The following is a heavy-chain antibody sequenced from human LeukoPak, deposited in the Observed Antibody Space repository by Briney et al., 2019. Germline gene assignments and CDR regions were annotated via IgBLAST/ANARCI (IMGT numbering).Heavy chain of an antibody. D-gene: IGHD1-1*01. CDR1: GYSFTDYY. CDR2: INPNSGGT. Sequence: GASVKVSCKTSGYSFTDYYIHWVRQAPGQGLEWMGWINPNSGGTNYAQKFQGRVTMTRDTSISTAYMELSRLRSDDAAVYYCARVERFAAERPFDYWGQGTLVTVSS. J-gene: IGHJ4*02. V-gene: IGHV1-2*02. CDR3: ARVERFAAERPFDY.